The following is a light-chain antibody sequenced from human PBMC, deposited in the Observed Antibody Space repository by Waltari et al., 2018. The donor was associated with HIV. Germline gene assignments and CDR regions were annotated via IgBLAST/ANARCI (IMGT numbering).Light chain of an antibody. J-gene: IGLJ3*02. CDR3: SSYRNSRTWV. CDR1: NSDIGVYNF. CDR2: EVS. V-gene: IGLV2-14*01. Sequence: QSALTQPASVSGSPGQWITISCTGTNSDIGVYNFVSWYQHHPGKAPKLIIFEVSNRPSGVSDRFSGSKSGNTASLTISGRQAEDEADYYCSSYRNSRTWVFGGGTKLTVL.